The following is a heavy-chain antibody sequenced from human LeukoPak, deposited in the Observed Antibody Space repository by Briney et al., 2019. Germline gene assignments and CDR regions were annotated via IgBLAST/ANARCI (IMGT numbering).Heavy chain of an antibody. Sequence: KPGGSLRLSCAASGFTFSDYYTSWIRQAPGKGLEWVSYISSSGSTIYYADSVKGRFTISRDNAKNSLYLQMNSLRAEDTAVYYCAREDDSSGYYYRYWGQGTLVTVSS. V-gene: IGHV3-11*04. D-gene: IGHD3-22*01. CDR3: AREDDSSGYYYRY. CDR1: GFTFSDYY. J-gene: IGHJ4*02. CDR2: ISSSGSTI.